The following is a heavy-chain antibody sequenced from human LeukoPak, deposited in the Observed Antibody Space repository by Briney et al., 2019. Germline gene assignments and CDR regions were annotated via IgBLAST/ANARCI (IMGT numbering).Heavy chain of an antibody. CDR3: ASDYCSSTSCYESWGEYSDY. V-gene: IGHV4-59*01. CDR1: GGSISSYY. J-gene: IGHJ4*02. CDR2: IYYSGST. D-gene: IGHD2-2*01. Sequence: SETLSLTCTVSGGSISSYYWSWIRQPPGKGLEWIGYIYYSGSTNYNPSLKSRVTISVDTSKNQFSLKLSSVTAADTAVYYCASDYCSSTSCYESWGEYSDYWGQGTLVTVSS.